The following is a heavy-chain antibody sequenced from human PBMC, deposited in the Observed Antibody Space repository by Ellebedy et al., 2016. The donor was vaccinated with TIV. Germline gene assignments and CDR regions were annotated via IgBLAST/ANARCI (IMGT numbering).Heavy chain of an antibody. CDR3: TKDINPVAGTPFDF. D-gene: IGHD6-19*01. CDR1: GLSLEDYA. Sequence: GGSLRLSXAASGLSLEDYAMHWVRQVPGTGLEWVSGLSWDGRSIEYADSVKGRFTISRDNAKNSLYLQMDSLRNEDTALYYCTKDINPVAGTPFDFWGQGTLVTVSS. V-gene: IGHV3-9*01. CDR2: LSWDGRSI. J-gene: IGHJ4*02.